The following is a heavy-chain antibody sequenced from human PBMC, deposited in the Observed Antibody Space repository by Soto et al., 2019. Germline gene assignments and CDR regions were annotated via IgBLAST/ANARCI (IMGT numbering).Heavy chain of an antibody. J-gene: IGHJ4*01. Sequence: HPGGSLSLSCAASRFTFSNYAMSWVRQAPGKGLEWVSSISGDGATTYYADSVKGRFTISRDNSKNTLYLQMNSLRAEDTAVYYCRGLWYSTTWGSPDYWGHGTLVTVSS. CDR2: ISGDGATT. CDR3: RGLWYSTTWGSPDY. CDR1: RFTFSNYA. V-gene: IGHV3-23*01. D-gene: IGHD6-13*01.